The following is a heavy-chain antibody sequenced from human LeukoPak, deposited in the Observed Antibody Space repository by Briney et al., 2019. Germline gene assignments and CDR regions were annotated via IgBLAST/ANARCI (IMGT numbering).Heavy chain of an antibody. D-gene: IGHD2-2*01. J-gene: IGHJ5*02. Sequence: SETLSLTCAVYGGSFSGYYWSWTRQPPGKGLEWIGEINHSGSTNYNPSLKSRVTISVDTSKNQFSLKLSSVTAADTAVYCCARVHCSSTSCYSPFDPWGQGTLVTVSS. CDR2: INHSGST. V-gene: IGHV4-34*01. CDR3: ARVHCSSTSCYSPFDP. CDR1: GGSFSGYY.